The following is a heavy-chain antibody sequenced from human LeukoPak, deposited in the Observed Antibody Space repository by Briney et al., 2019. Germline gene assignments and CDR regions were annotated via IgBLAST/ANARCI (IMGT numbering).Heavy chain of an antibody. CDR3: ARGQKYRSGYTVTELGSGYFDY. CDR1: GGSISTYY. D-gene: IGHD5-18*01. Sequence: SETLSLTCAVSGGSISTYYWSWIRQPAGKGLEWIGRLHITGSATYSPSLRSRVTISVDTSKNQFSLKLSSVTAADTAVYYCARGQKYRSGYTVTELGSGYFDYWGQGTLVTVSS. CDR2: LHITGSA. J-gene: IGHJ4*02. V-gene: IGHV4-4*07.